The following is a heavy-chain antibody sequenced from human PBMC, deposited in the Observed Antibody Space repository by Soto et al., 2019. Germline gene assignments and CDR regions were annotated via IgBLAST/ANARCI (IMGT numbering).Heavy chain of an antibody. V-gene: IGHV4-59*02. CDR3: ARGRSHEWELLVQYFDY. J-gene: IGHJ4*02. Sequence: SETLSLTCTVSGGSVSNSYWGWIRQPPGKGLEWVAYVYYSGSTNYNPSLGSRVTISVDKSKNQFSLKMASVTGADTAVYYCARGRSHEWELLVQYFDYWGQGTLVTVSS. CDR1: GGSVSNSY. CDR2: VYYSGST. D-gene: IGHD1-26*01.